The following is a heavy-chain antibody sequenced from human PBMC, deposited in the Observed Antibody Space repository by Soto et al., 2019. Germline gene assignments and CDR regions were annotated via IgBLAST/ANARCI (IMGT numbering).Heavy chain of an antibody. CDR1: GYTFTSYY. D-gene: IGHD1-26*01. V-gene: IGHV1-46*01. J-gene: IGHJ4*02. CDR2: INPSGGST. CDR3: ARDSRRGSYHGRHFDY. Sequence: QVQLVQSGAEVKKPGASVKVSCKASGYTFTSYYMHWVRQAPGQGLEWMGIINPSGGSTSYAQKFQGRVTMTRDTSTSTVYMELSSLRSEDTAVYYCARDSRRGSYHGRHFDYWGQGTLVTVSS.